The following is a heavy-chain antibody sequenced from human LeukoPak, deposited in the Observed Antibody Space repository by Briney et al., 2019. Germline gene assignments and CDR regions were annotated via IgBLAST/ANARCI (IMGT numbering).Heavy chain of an antibody. CDR2: ISYDESNK. D-gene: IGHD5-12*01. CDR1: GFTFSSYA. V-gene: IGHV3-30*04. J-gene: IGHJ4*02. Sequence: GGSLRLSCAASGFTFSSYALHWVRQAPGKGLEWVAVISYDESNKYYADSVRGRFTISRDNSKNTLYLQMNTLRDEDTAVYYCAKDPAPGQWLRSSFDYWGQGTLVTVSS. CDR3: AKDPAPGQWLRSSFDY.